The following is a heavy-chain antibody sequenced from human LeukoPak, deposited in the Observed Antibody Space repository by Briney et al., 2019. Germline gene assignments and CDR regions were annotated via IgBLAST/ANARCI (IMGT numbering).Heavy chain of an antibody. CDR1: GFTFSSYG. J-gene: IGHJ3*02. CDR2: ISGSGGST. V-gene: IGHV3-23*01. CDR3: ARDLAENAFDI. Sequence: GGSLRLSCAASGFTFSSYGMHWVRQAPGKVLEWVSTISGSGGSTYYADSVKGRFTISRDNSKNTLYLQMNSLRAEDTAVYYCARDLAENAFDIWGQGTMVTVSS.